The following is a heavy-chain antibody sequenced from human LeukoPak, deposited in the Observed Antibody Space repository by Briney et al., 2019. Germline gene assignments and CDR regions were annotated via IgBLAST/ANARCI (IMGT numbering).Heavy chain of an antibody. CDR3: ARGGVGYYYDSSGCSAY. Sequence: GASEVSCKASGYTFTGYYMHWVRQAPGQGLEWMGWINPNSGGTNYAQKFQGRVTMTRDTSISTAYMELSRLRSDDTAVYYCARGGVGYYYDSSGCSAYWGQGTLVTVSS. V-gene: IGHV1-2*02. CDR2: INPNSGGT. CDR1: GYTFTGYY. D-gene: IGHD3-22*01. J-gene: IGHJ4*02.